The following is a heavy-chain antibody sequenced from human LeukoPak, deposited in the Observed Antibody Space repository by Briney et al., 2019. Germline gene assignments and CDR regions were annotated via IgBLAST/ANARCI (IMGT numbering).Heavy chain of an antibody. D-gene: IGHD4-17*01. CDR2: ISAYNGNT. J-gene: IGHJ4*02. V-gene: IGHV1-18*01. CDR1: GYTLTELS. Sequence: ASVKVSCKVSGYTLTELSMHWVRQAPGKGLEWMGWISAYNGNTNYAQKLQGRVTMTTDTSTSTAYMELRSLRSDDTAVYYCARENGAHDYGDFGVTEIDYWGQGTLVTVSS. CDR3: ARENGAHDYGDFGVTEIDY.